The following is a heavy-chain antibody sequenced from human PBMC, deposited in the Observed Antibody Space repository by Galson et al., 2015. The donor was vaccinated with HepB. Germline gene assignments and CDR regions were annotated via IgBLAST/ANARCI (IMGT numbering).Heavy chain of an antibody. CDR3: AKDTRKNDYYDSSGPDDY. CDR1: GFTFSSYA. V-gene: IGHV3-23*01. J-gene: IGHJ4*02. CDR2: ISGSGGST. Sequence: SLRLSCAASGFTFSSYAMSWVRQAPGKGLEWVSAISGSGGSTYYADSVKGRFTISRDNSKNTLYLQMNSLRAEDTAVYYCAKDTRKNDYYDSSGPDDYWGQGTLVTVPS. D-gene: IGHD3-22*01.